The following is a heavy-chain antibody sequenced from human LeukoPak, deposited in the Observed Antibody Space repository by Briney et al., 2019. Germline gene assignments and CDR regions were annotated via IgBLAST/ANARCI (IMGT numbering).Heavy chain of an antibody. CDR3: ARAEFTFYGRLDH. D-gene: IGHD1-14*01. V-gene: IGHV1-2*04. CDR2: INPNNGDT. Sequence: GASVKVSCKASGYTFTGYYIHWVRQAPGQGLEWMGWINPNNGDTRYAQKFQGWVTMTRDTSISTTYMEVNRLTFDDTAVFYCARAEFTFYGRLDHWGQGTLVTVSS. CDR1: GYTFTGYY. J-gene: IGHJ4*02.